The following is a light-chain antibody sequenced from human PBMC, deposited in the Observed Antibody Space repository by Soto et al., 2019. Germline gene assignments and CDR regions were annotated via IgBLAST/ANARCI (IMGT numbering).Light chain of an antibody. J-gene: IGLJ1*01. CDR3: CSYAGTSYV. CDR1: SSDVGSYDA. Sequence: QSVLTQPSSVSGSPGQSITISCPGTSSDVGSYDAVSWYQHHPGKVPKLMIYEVNKRPSGVSYRFSGSKSGNTASLTISELQAEDEADYYCCSYAGTSYVFGSGTKV. V-gene: IGLV2-23*02. CDR2: EVN.